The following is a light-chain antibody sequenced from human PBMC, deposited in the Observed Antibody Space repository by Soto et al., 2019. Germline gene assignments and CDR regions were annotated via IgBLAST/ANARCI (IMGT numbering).Light chain of an antibody. CDR1: QSISTS. V-gene: IGKV3-11*01. CDR3: QQRINGLT. J-gene: IGKJ4*01. CDR2: DAS. Sequence: EIVLTQSPATLSLSPGERATLSCRASQSISTSLAWYQQKPGQAPRLLISDASNRATGIPARFSGSGSGTDFILTISSLEREDFAVYYCQQRINGLTFGGGTKVEIK.